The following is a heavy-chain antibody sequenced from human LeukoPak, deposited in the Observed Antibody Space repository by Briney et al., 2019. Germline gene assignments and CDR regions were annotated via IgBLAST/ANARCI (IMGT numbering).Heavy chain of an antibody. CDR3: AKPNYYDSGGYYNLADY. Sequence: GGSLRLSCAASGFTFSSSGMHWVRQAPGKGLEWVTFIRFDTNNGYYADSVKGRFTISRDNSKNTVYLQMNSLRAEDTGVYYCAKPNYYDSGGYYNLADYWGQGTLVTVSS. CDR2: IRFDTNNG. J-gene: IGHJ4*02. D-gene: IGHD3-10*01. CDR1: GFTFSSSG. V-gene: IGHV3-30*02.